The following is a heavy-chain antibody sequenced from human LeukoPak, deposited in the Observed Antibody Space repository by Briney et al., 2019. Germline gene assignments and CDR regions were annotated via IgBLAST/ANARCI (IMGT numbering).Heavy chain of an antibody. J-gene: IGHJ3*02. Sequence: GGSLRLSCAASGFTFSSHAMSWVRQAPGKGLEWVSAISGSGGSTYCADSVKGRFTISRDNSKNTLYLQMSSLRAEDTAVYYCARGDYYDSSGYYFPDAFDIWGQGTMVTVSS. D-gene: IGHD3-22*01. CDR3: ARGDYYDSSGYYFPDAFDI. V-gene: IGHV3-23*01. CDR2: ISGSGGST. CDR1: GFTFSSHA.